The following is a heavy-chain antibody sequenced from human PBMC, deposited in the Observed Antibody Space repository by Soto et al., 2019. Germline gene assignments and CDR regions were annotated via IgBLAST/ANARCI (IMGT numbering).Heavy chain of an antibody. V-gene: IGHV4-31*03. CDR1: GGSIRSSGYS. J-gene: IGHJ5*02. CDR3: AREDGGGCAHRWFDP. CDR2: TYASGNT. D-gene: IGHD3-16*01. Sequence: QVQLQESGPGLVKPSQTLSLTSPVSGGSIRSSGYSWSWILQHPGKALEWIGYTYASGNTYYNPYLKSRVTISVDTSKNQFSLKLSSVTDADTAVYYCAREDGGGCAHRWFDPWCQGTLVTVSS.